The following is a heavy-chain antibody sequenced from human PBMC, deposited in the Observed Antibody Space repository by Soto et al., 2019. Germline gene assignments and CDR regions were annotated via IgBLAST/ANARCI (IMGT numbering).Heavy chain of an antibody. CDR3: AREDGVVGSSSAFDH. V-gene: IGHV3-21*01. Sequence: EVQVVESGGGLVKPGGSLRLSCVFSGFTFSTYTMNWVRQAPGKGLEWVSSINGRSNYVYYADSVKGRFTISRDNAKNTLFLQMNRLRAEDTAIYYCAREDGVVGSSSAFDHWGLGTLVTVSS. D-gene: IGHD1-26*01. J-gene: IGHJ4*02. CDR1: GFTFSTYT. CDR2: INGRSNYV.